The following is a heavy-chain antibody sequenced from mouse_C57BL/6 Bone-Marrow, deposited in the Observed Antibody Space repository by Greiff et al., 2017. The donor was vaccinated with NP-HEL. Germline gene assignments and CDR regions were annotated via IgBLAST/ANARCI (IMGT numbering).Heavy chain of an antibody. CDR3: ARSSYDYDGSGFAY. D-gene: IGHD2-4*01. CDR2: IYPGGGYT. V-gene: IGHV1-63*01. J-gene: IGHJ3*01. Sequence: VQLQQSGAELVRPGTSVKMSCKASGYTFTNYWIGWAKQRPGHGLEWIGDIYPGGGYTNYNEKFKGKATLTADKSSSTAYMQFSSLTSEDSAIYYCARSSYDYDGSGFAYWGQGTLVTVSA. CDR1: GYTFTNYW.